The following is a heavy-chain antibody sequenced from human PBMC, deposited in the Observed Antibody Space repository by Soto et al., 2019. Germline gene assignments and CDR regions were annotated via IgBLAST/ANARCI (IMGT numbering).Heavy chain of an antibody. J-gene: IGHJ5*02. V-gene: IGHV3-48*01. CDR3: ARDRDPYYYDRSGYYHNAHNWFDP. CDR2: ISTSGTTM. Sequence: GGSLRLSCVASGFTLSSFGLNWVRQAPGKGLEWVAYISTSGTTMYYADSVKGRFTISRDNAENSLYLQMNSLRAEDTAVNYCARDRDPYYYDRSGYYHNAHNWFDPWGQGTLVTVSS. CDR1: GFTLSSFG. D-gene: IGHD3-22*01.